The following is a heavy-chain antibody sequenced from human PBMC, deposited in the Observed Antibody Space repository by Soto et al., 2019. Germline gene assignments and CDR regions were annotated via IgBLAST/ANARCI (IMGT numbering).Heavy chain of an antibody. V-gene: IGHV1-18*01. Sequence: QVQLVQSGAEVKKPGASVKVSCKASGYTFASYGIIWVRQAPGQGLEWMGWISAYNGNTNYAQKLQGRVTMTTDTFTRTAYMEVRSLRSDDTAVYYCAREGTCSSTSCPTYFSFGMDVWGQGTTVTVSS. J-gene: IGHJ6*02. D-gene: IGHD2-2*01. CDR2: ISAYNGNT. CDR1: GYTFASYG. CDR3: AREGTCSSTSCPTYFSFGMDV.